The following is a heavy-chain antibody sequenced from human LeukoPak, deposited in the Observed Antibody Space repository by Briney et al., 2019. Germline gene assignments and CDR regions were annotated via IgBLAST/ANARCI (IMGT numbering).Heavy chain of an antibody. D-gene: IGHD3-22*01. CDR2: INHSGST. V-gene: IGHV4-34*01. J-gene: IGHJ4*02. CDR3: AREPYHDSSGYQDY. Sequence: SETLSLTCAVYGGSFSGYYWSWIRQPPGKGLEWIGEINHSGSTNYNPSLKSRVTISVDTSKNQFSLKLSSVTAVDTAVYYCAREPYHDSSGYQDYWGQGTLVTVSS. CDR1: GGSFSGYY.